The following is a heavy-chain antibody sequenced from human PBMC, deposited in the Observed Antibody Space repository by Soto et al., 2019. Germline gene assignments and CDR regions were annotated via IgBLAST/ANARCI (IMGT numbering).Heavy chain of an antibody. Sequence: ASVKVSCKASGYTFSSYAMHWVRQAPGQRLEWVGWINAGYGNTKSSQKFQDRVTISRDTSASTAYMELTSLRSEDTAVYYCARDTGDGTFDFWGQGTLVTVSS. D-gene: IGHD7-27*01. J-gene: IGHJ4*02. CDR2: INAGYGNT. CDR1: GYTFSSYA. CDR3: ARDTGDGTFDF. V-gene: IGHV1-3*01.